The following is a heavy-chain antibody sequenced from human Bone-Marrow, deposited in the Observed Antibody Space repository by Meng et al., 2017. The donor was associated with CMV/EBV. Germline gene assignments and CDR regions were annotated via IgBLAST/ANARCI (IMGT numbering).Heavy chain of an antibody. D-gene: IGHD4-17*01. CDR1: GFTFDDYA. Sequence: SLKISCAASGFTFDDYAMHWVRQAPGKGLEWVSGISWNSGSIGYADSVKGRFTISRDNAKNSLYLQMNSLRAEDTAVYYCAKSVVLRSFLDYWGQGTLVTVSS. CDR3: AKSVVLRSFLDY. V-gene: IGHV3-9*01. CDR2: ISWNSGSI. J-gene: IGHJ4*02.